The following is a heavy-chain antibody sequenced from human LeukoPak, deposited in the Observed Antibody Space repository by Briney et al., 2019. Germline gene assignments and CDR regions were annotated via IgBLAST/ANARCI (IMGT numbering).Heavy chain of an antibody. Sequence: PGGSLRLSCAASGFTFSSYAMSWVRQAPGKGLEWVSAISGSGGSTYYADSVKGRFTISRDNSKNTLYLQMNSLRAEDTAVYYCAKYRGDYDILTGYYLPSYYFDYWGQGTLVTVSS. V-gene: IGHV3-23*01. CDR2: ISGSGGST. CDR1: GFTFSSYA. D-gene: IGHD3-9*01. CDR3: AKYRGDYDILTGYYLPSYYFDY. J-gene: IGHJ4*02.